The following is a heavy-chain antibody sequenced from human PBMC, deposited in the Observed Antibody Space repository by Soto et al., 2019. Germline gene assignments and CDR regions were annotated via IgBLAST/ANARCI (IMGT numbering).Heavy chain of an antibody. CDR1: GFTFSSYA. Sequence: EVQLLESGGGLVQPGGSLRLSCAASGFTFSSYAMSWVRQAPGKGLEWVSAISGSGGSTYYADSVKGRFTISRDNSKNTLYLQMNSLRAEDTAVYYCASPGTVTYTPWDYWGQGTLVTVSS. V-gene: IGHV3-23*01. CDR2: ISGSGGST. J-gene: IGHJ4*02. D-gene: IGHD4-17*01. CDR3: ASPGTVTYTPWDY.